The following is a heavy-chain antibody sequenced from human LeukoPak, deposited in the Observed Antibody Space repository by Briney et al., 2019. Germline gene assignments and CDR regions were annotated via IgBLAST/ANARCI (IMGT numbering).Heavy chain of an antibody. CDR2: INPSGGST. CDR3: AREAYYDFWSGYYQRDKYYGMDV. V-gene: IGHV1-46*01. J-gene: IGHJ6*02. D-gene: IGHD3-3*01. Sequence: ASVKVSCKASGYTFTSYYMHWVRQAPGQGLEWMGIINPSGGSTSYAQKFQGRVTMTRDTSTSTVYMELSSLRSEDTAVYYCAREAYYDFWSGYYQRDKYYGMDVWGQGTTVTVSS. CDR1: GYTFTSYY.